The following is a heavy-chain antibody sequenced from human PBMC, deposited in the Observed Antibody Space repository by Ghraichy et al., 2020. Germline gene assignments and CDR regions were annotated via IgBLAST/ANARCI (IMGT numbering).Heavy chain of an antibody. CDR3: ARELRFLEWLPLFDP. D-gene: IGHD3-3*01. Sequence: GGSLRLSCAASGFTFSSYEMNWVRQAPGKGLEWVSYISSSGSTIYYADSVKGRFTISRDNAKNSLYLQMNSLRAEDTAVYYCARELRFLEWLPLFDPWGQGTLVTVSS. J-gene: IGHJ5*02. V-gene: IGHV3-48*03. CDR1: GFTFSSYE. CDR2: ISSSGSTI.